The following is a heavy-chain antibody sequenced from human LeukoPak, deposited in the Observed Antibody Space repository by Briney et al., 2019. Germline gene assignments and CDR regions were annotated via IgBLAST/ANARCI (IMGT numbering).Heavy chain of an antibody. V-gene: IGHV4-59*12. CDR3: ARDAGRFDP. CDR1: GGSISSYY. Sequence: SETLSLTCTVSGGSISSYYWSWIRQPPGKGLEWIGYLYYSGSTNYNPSLKSRVTISVDTSKNQFSLKLTSVTATDTAVYYCARDAGRFDPWGQGTLVTVSS. CDR2: LYYSGST. J-gene: IGHJ5*02.